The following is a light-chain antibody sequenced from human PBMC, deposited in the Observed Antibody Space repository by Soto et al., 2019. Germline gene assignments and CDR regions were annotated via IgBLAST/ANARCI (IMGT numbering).Light chain of an antibody. Sequence: QSALTQPASVSGSPGQSITISCTGTSSDVGGYNYVSWYQQHPGKAPKLMIYEVSNRPSGVSNRFSCSKSGNTASLTISGLQAEDEADYYCSSYTSRSTLDYVFGSGTKLTVL. CDR1: SSDVGGYNY. CDR2: EVS. CDR3: SSYTSRSTLDYV. V-gene: IGLV2-14*01. J-gene: IGLJ1*01.